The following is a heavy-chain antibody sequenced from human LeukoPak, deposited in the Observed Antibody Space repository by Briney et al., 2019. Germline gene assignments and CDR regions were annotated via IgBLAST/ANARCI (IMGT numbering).Heavy chain of an antibody. CDR3: ATYDADAFDI. CDR2: FDPEDGET. J-gene: IGHJ3*02. D-gene: IGHD1-1*01. Sequence: ASVKVPCKVSGYTLTVLSMHWVRQAPGKGLEWVGGFDPEDGETIYAQKFQGRVTMTEDTSTDTAYMELSSLRSEDTAVYYCATYDADAFDIWGQGTMVTVSS. CDR1: GYTLTVLS. V-gene: IGHV1-24*01.